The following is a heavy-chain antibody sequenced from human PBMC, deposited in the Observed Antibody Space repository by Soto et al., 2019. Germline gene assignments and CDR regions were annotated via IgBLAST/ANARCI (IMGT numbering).Heavy chain of an antibody. Sequence: QVQLQESGPGLVKPSGTLSLTCVVSGGSVSSRNWWSWVRQPPGGRLEWIGEISPSAGTNYNPSLKSRVTISVDKSQNQFSLRLSSVTAADTAVYYCARKYCGGDCSPNFDYWGQGTLVTVSS. CDR2: ISPSAGT. D-gene: IGHD2-21*02. J-gene: IGHJ4*02. CDR3: ARKYCGGDCSPNFDY. V-gene: IGHV4-4*02. CDR1: GGSVSSRNW.